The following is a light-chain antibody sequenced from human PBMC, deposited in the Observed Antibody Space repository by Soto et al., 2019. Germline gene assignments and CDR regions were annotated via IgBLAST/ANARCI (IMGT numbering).Light chain of an antibody. CDR3: QHYNSYSEA. CDR1: ESISKS. V-gene: IGKV1-5*01. Sequence: DIQMTQSPSTLSASVGDRVTITCRASESISKSLAWYQQKPGEAPKLLIYDASSLASGVPSRFSGSGSRTEFTLTISSLQPDDFATYSCQHYNSYSEAFGQGTKVDIK. CDR2: DAS. J-gene: IGKJ1*01.